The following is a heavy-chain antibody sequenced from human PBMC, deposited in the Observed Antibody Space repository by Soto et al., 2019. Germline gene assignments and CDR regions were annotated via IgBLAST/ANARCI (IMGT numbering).Heavy chain of an antibody. CDR3: ARESVGDNPLVEY. CDR2: VIPILGVV. CDR1: GGYYRSYT. J-gene: IGHJ4*01. D-gene: IGHD4-17*01. Sequence: QVQVVQSGAEVKKPGSSVKVSCKASGGYYRSYTITWVRQAPGQGLEWMGRVIPILGVVNYAQKFQGKVTFTADKSTSTAYLELSSLRSDDTAVYYCARESVGDNPLVEYWGRGTLVTVSS. V-gene: IGHV1-69*08.